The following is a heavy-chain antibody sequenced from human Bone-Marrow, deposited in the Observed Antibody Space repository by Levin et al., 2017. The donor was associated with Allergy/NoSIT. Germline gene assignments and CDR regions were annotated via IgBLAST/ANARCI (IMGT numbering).Heavy chain of an antibody. CDR1: GFNFDDYA. Sequence: GGSLRLSCGASGFNFDDYAMHWVRQAPGKGLEWVSGISWNSDKAGYADSVKGRFTISRDNAKNSLYLQMDSLGVEDTALYYCAKDGESTVTRSYYLHYWGLGTLVTVSS. D-gene: IGHD4-17*01. CDR2: ISWNSDKA. J-gene: IGHJ4*02. CDR3: AKDGESTVTRSYYLHY. V-gene: IGHV3-9*01.